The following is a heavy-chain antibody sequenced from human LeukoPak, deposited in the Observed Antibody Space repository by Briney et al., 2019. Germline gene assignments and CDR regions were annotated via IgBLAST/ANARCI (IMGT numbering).Heavy chain of an antibody. V-gene: IGHV1-69*13. J-gene: IGHJ4*02. Sequence: SVKVSCKASGGTFSGYAISWVRQAPGQGLEWMGGIIPIFGTANYAQKFQGRVTITADESTSTAYMELSSLRSEDTAVYYCARDRRRDGYNFFDYWGQGTLVTVSS. CDR2: IIPIFGTA. CDR1: GGTFSGYA. D-gene: IGHD5-24*01. CDR3: ARDRRRDGYNFFDY.